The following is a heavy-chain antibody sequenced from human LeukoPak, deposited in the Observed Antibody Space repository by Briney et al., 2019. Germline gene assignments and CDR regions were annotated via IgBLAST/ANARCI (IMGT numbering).Heavy chain of an antibody. J-gene: IGHJ4*02. CDR1: GGSISSSSYY. D-gene: IGHD3-16*02. CDR2: IYYSGST. Sequence: SETLSLTCTVSGGSISSSSYYWGWIRQPPGKGLEWIGSIYYSGSTYYNPSLKSRVTISVDTSKNQFSLKLSSVTAADTAVYYCARHPTFGGVIVDYWGQGTLVTVSS. CDR3: ARHPTFGGVIVDY. V-gene: IGHV4-39*01.